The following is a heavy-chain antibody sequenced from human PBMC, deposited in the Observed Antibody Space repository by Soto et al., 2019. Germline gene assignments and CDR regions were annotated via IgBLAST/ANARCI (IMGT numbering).Heavy chain of an antibody. CDR2: IHYSGST. CDR3: ARQPTETNDDILTGYYPNWFDL. CDR1: GGSISSDY. Sequence: SETLSLTCTVSGGSISSDYWSWIRQPPGKGLEWIGYIHYSGSTDYNPSLKSRVTISVDTSKNQFSLKLSSVTAADTAVYYCARQPTETNDDILTGYYPNWFDLRAQRTLVTVSS. D-gene: IGHD3-9*01. V-gene: IGHV4-59*08. J-gene: IGHJ5*02.